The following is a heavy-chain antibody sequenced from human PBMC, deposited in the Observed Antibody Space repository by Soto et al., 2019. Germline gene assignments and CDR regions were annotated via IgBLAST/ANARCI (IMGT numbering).Heavy chain of an antibody. CDR2: ISAYNGNT. D-gene: IGHD6-13*01. CDR1: GYTFTSYG. Sequence: GESLKISCKGSGYTFTSYGISWVRQAPGQGLEWMGWISAYNGNTNYAQKLQGRVTMTTDTSTSTAYMELRSLRSDDTAVYYCARFIAAAGNYYYYYGMDVWGQGTTVTVSS. CDR3: ARFIAAAGNYYYYYGMDV. J-gene: IGHJ6*02. V-gene: IGHV1-18*04.